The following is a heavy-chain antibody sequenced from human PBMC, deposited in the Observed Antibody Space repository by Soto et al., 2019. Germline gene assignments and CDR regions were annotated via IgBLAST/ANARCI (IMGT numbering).Heavy chain of an antibody. Sequence: GGSLSLSCTASIFTSSRYEMNWVRQVPGKGLEWISYISSSGSNIYYADSVRGRFTISRDNSKNTVFLHMDSLRAEDTAVYYCAKDRDYPRDQFHYWGQGTLVTVSS. CDR3: AKDRDYPRDQFHY. V-gene: IGHV3-48*03. D-gene: IGHD2-2*01. CDR1: IFTSSRYE. CDR2: ISSSGSNI. J-gene: IGHJ4*02.